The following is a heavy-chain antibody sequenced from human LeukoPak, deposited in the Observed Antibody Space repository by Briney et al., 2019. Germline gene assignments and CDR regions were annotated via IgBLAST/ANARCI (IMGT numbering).Heavy chain of an antibody. J-gene: IGHJ4*02. Sequence: GGSLRLSCAASGFTVSSNYMSWVRQAPGKGLEWVSVIYSGGSTYYADSVKGRFTISRDNSKNTLYLQMNSLRAEDTAVYYCARISSGWYGSGYFGYWGQGTLVTVSS. CDR3: ARISSGWYGSGYFGY. CDR1: GFTVSSNY. CDR2: IYSGGST. D-gene: IGHD6-19*01. V-gene: IGHV3-53*01.